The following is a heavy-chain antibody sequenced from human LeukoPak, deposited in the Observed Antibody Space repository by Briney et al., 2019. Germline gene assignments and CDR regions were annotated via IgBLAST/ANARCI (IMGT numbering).Heavy chain of an antibody. Sequence: ASVKVSCKASGYTFDDEYIHWVRQAPGLGLEWMGWINPNNGVTNYAQRFQGRVTMTRDTSISTAYMELSRLRSDDSAVYYGARRVQKQVGTNWFDPWGQGTLVTVSS. J-gene: IGHJ5*02. D-gene: IGHD6-6*01. V-gene: IGHV1-2*02. CDR2: INPNNGVT. CDR3: ARRVQKQVGTNWFDP. CDR1: GYTFDDEY.